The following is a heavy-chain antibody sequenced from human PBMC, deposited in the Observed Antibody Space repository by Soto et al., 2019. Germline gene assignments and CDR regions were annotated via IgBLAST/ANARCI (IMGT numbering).Heavy chain of an antibody. Sequence: QVQLQESGPGLVKPSETLSLTCTVSGGSISGGPYYWGWIRQPPGKGLEWIGFIYYSGSAYYNPSLKSRVTISIDTSKHQFSLKLTSVTAADTAVFYCARHGVDYGDYASYYYYGMDVWGRGTTVTVSS. J-gene: IGHJ6*02. CDR1: GGSISGGPYY. D-gene: IGHD4-17*01. CDR2: IYYSGSA. CDR3: ARHGVDYGDYASYYYYGMDV. V-gene: IGHV4-39*01.